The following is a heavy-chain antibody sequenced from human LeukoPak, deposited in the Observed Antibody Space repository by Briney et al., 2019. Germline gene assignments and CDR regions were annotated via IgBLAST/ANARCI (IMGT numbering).Heavy chain of an antibody. J-gene: IGHJ4*02. CDR3: AKGPRDGYNHGDY. CDR2: ISSSSSTI. D-gene: IGHD5-24*01. Sequence: QSGGSLRLSCAASGFTFSSYSMNWVRQAPGKGLEWVSYISSSSSTIYYADSVTGRFTISRDNSKNTLYLQMNSLRAEDTAVYYCAKGPRDGYNHGDYWGQGTLVTVSS. CDR1: GFTFSSYS. V-gene: IGHV3-48*01.